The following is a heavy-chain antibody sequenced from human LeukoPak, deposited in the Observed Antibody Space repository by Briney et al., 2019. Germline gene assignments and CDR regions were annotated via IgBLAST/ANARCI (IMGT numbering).Heavy chain of an antibody. CDR2: IYYSGST. D-gene: IGHD5-18*01. V-gene: IGHV4-39*01. Sequence: SETLSLTCSVSGGSISNSSYYWGWIRQPPGKGLEWIGSIYYSGSTNDNPSLKSRVTISVDTSKNQFSLKLSSVTAADTAVYYCARLWDEGYSYGTFDYWGQGTLVTVSS. CDR1: GGSISNSSYY. CDR3: ARLWDEGYSYGTFDY. J-gene: IGHJ4*02.